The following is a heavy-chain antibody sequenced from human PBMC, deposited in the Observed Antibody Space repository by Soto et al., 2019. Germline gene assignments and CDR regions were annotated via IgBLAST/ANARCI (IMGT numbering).Heavy chain of an antibody. CDR2: ISWNSVNI. V-gene: IGHV3-9*01. J-gene: IGHJ6*02. CDR3: AKAMRRLNGDYYCQYGLDG. D-gene: IGHD4-17*01. Sequence: GGSLRLSCTASGFTFDDYGMHWVRQAPGKGLEWVSTISWNSVNIRYADAVKGRFTISRDNTKNSLYLQMNSLRAEDTALYYCAKAMRRLNGDYYCQYGLDGWGQGTTVTASS. CDR1: GFTFDDYG.